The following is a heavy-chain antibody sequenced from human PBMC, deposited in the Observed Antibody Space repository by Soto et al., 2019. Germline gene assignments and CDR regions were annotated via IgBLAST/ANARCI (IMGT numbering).Heavy chain of an antibody. CDR2: IYYSGST. J-gene: IGHJ2*01. V-gene: IGHV4-39*01. CDR1: GGSISSSSYY. Sequence: QLQLQESGPGLVKPSETLSLTCTVSGGSISSSSYYWGWIRQPPGKGLEWIGSIYYSGSTYYNPSLKSRVTISVDTSKNQFSLKLSSVTAADTAVYYCARHTITMVRGAMWYFDLWGRGTLVTVSS. D-gene: IGHD3-10*01. CDR3: ARHTITMVRGAMWYFDL.